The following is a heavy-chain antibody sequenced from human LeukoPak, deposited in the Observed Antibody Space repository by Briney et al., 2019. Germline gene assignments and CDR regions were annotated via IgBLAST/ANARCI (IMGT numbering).Heavy chain of an antibody. CDR1: GGSVSSSGYY. Sequence: NPSETLSLTCTVSGGSVSSSGYYWGWIRQPPGKGLEWIGSIYYSGSTYYNPSLKSRVTISADTSKNQFSLTLGSVSATDTAVYYCVSPRGFSYGYFDYWGQGTLVTVSS. CDR2: IYYSGST. V-gene: IGHV4-39*01. D-gene: IGHD5-18*01. J-gene: IGHJ4*02. CDR3: VSPRGFSYGYFDY.